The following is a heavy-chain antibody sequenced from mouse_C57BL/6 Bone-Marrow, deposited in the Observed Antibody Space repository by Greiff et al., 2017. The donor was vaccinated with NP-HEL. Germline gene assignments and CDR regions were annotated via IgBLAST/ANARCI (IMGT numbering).Heavy chain of an antibody. Sequence: QVQLQQPGAELVRPGTSVKLSCKASGYTFTSYWMHWVKQRPGQGLEWIGVIDPSDSYTNYNQKFKGKATLTVDTSSSTAYMQLSSLTSEHSAVYYCARFGYYDYDEVFDYWGQGTTLTVSS. CDR2: IDPSDSYT. V-gene: IGHV1-59*01. D-gene: IGHD2-4*01. J-gene: IGHJ2*01. CDR1: GYTFTSYW. CDR3: ARFGYYDYDEVFDY.